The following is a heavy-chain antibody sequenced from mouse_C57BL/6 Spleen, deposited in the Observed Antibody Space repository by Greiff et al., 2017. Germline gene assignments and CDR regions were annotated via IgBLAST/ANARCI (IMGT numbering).Heavy chain of an antibody. D-gene: IGHD2-4*01. CDR3: ARGDYVYYAMDY. V-gene: IGHV3-6*01. CDR2: ISYDGSN. CDR1: GYSITSGYY. J-gene: IGHJ4*01. Sequence: EVQLQESGPGLVKPSQSLSLTCSVTGYSITSGYYWNWIRQFPGNKLEWMGYISYDGSNNYNPSLKNRISITRDTSKNQFFLKLNSVTTEDTATYYCARGDYVYYAMDYWGQGTSVTVSS.